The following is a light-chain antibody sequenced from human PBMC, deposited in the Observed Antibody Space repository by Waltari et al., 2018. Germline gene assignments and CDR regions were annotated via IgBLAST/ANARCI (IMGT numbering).Light chain of an antibody. CDR1: SSDVGGFDY. CDR3: SSFAGSSQML. V-gene: IGLV2-8*01. J-gene: IGLJ2*01. Sequence: QPALTQPPSASGSPGQSVTISCTGTSSDVGGFDYVSWYQQHPGKVPRLMIYEVSKRPSGVPDRFSGSKSGNTASLTVSGLQVEDEADYYCSSFAGSSQMLFGGGTKLTVL. CDR2: EVS.